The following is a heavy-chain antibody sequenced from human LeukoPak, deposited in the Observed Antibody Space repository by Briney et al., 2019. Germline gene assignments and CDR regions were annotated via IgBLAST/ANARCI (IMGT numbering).Heavy chain of an antibody. CDR1: GFTFSTYN. CDR3: ARNLDS. J-gene: IGHJ5*01. V-gene: IGHV3-48*02. Sequence: RGSLRLSCSASGFTFSTYNMNWVRQAPGKGLEWVSFIGTSSGAIYYADSVKGRFTISRDNAKKSLYLQMNSLRDEDTAVYYCARNLDSWGQGALVTVSS. CDR2: IGTSSGAI.